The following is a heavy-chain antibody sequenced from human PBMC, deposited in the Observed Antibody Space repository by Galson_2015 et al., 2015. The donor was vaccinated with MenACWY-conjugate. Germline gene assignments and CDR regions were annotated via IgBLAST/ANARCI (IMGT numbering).Heavy chain of an antibody. D-gene: IGHD1-26*01. CDR1: GYSFSTYW. J-gene: IGHJ6*02. CDR2: ITPGASNT. V-gene: IGHV5-51*01. Sequence: SGAEVKKPGESLTISCKGSGYSFSTYWNAWVRQLPGKGLEWMGLITPGASNTRYSPAFHGQVTISDDKSISTAYLQLHSLQASDTAMYYCARHPPGGRGMDVWGQGTTVTVSS. CDR3: ARHPPGGRGMDV.